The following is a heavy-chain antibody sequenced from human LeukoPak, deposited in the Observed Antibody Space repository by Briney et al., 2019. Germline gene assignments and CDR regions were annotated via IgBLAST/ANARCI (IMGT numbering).Heavy chain of an antibody. J-gene: IGHJ3*02. CDR1: GFTLSSYW. V-gene: IGHV3-7*01. Sequence: GGSLRLSCAASGFTLSSYWMSWVRQAPGKGLEWVANIKQDGNEKYYVDSVKGRFTISRDNAKNSLYLQMNSLRAEDTAVYYCARRGWTHAFDIWGQGTMVTVSS. D-gene: IGHD6-19*01. CDR3: ARRGWTHAFDI. CDR2: IKQDGNEK.